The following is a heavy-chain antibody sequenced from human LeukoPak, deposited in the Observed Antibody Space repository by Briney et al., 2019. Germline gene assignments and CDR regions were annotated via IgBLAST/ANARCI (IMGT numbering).Heavy chain of an antibody. CDR2: INHSGST. Sequence: SETLSLSCAVYGGSFSGYYWSWIRQPPGKGLEWIGEINHSGSTNYNPSLKSRVTISVDTSKNQFSLKLSSVTAADTAVYYCARGLHIAVAGNWFDPWGQGTLVTVSS. D-gene: IGHD6-19*01. J-gene: IGHJ5*02. CDR3: ARGLHIAVAGNWFDP. V-gene: IGHV4-34*01. CDR1: GGSFSGYY.